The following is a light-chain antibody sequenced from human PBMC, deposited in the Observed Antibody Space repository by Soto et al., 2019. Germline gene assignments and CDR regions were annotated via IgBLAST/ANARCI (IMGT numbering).Light chain of an antibody. V-gene: IGKV1-39*01. CDR3: QQTFTTPPHT. J-gene: IGKJ2*01. Sequence: DIQMTQSPSSLSASVGDRVTITCRASQSISNFLTWYHQRPGKAPKLLIYGASSLYIGVPPRFRGSYSGTDFTLTISSLQPEDFGTFYCQQTFTTPPHTFAQGTKLGIK. CDR2: GAS. CDR1: QSISNF.